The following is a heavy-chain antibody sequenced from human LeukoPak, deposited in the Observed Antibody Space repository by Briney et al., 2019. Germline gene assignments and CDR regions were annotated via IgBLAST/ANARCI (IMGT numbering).Heavy chain of an antibody. CDR2: ISSSGSTI. D-gene: IGHD3-3*01. CDR3: ARDLRQTYYDFWSGYLRSKHDAFDI. J-gene: IGHJ3*02. CDR1: GFTFSDYY. Sequence: GSLRLSCAASGFTFSDYYMSWIRQAPGKGLEWVSYISSSGSTIYYADSVKGRFTISRDNAKNSLYLQMNSLRAEDTAVYYCARDLRQTYYDFWSGYLRSKHDAFDIWGQGTMVTVSS. V-gene: IGHV3-11*01.